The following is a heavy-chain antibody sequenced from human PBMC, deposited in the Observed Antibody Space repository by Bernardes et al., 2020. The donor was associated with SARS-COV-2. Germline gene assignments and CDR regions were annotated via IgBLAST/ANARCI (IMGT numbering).Heavy chain of an antibody. V-gene: IGHV4-31*03. Sequence: SETLSLTCNVSAGSISSGGFYWGWIRQYAGAGLEWIGYIYYSGRTYYNPSLKSRVVISVDTSKNQFSLRLSSVTTADSAVYYCARSLRNWFDPWGQGTLVTVSS. CDR2: IYYSGRT. J-gene: IGHJ5*02. CDR1: AGSISSGGFY. CDR3: ARSLRNWFDP.